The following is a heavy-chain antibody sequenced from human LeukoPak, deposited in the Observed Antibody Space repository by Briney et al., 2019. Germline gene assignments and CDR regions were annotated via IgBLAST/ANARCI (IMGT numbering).Heavy chain of an antibody. Sequence: ASVKVSCKASGYTFTSYDFNWVRQATGQRPKWMGWMSPNSGDTGYAQKFQDRVTMTRNTSISTAYMELSSLRSDDTAVYYCARGPPNWGYGYWGPGTLVTVSS. V-gene: IGHV1-8*01. CDR3: ARGPPNWGYGY. CDR1: GYTFTSYD. D-gene: IGHD7-27*01. CDR2: MSPNSGDT. J-gene: IGHJ4*02.